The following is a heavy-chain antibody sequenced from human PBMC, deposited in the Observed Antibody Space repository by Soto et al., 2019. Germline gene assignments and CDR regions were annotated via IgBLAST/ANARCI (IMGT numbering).Heavy chain of an antibody. V-gene: IGHV1-69*01. CDR1: GDSFSKYT. CDR2: IIPRFGTT. J-gene: IGHJ4*02. Sequence: QVQLVQSGAEVKKPGSSVRVSCKASGDSFSKYTVNWVRQAPRQGLEWMGGIIPRFGTTNYAPTRQDRVTINADESMNTVYMELSSLRSEDTALYYCARGRGLYNSGRSQLDSWGQGTLVTVSS. D-gene: IGHD1-1*01. CDR3: ARGRGLYNSGRSQLDS.